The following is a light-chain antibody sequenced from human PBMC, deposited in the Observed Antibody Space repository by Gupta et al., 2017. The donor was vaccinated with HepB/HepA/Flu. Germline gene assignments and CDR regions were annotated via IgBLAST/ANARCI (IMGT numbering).Light chain of an antibody. J-gene: IGKJ4*01. V-gene: IGKV1-39*01. CDR1: QSIRSY. CDR2: GAS. CDR3: QQVYSAPLI. Sequence: DIQMTQSPSSLSASVGDRVTITCRASQSIRSYLNWYQQKPGRAPKVLIYGASSLQSGVPSRFSGSGSGTDFTLTISRLEPEDSATYYCQQVYSAPLIFGGGTKVEVK.